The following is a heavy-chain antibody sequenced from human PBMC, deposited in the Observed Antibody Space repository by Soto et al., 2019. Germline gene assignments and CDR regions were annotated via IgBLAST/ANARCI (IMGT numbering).Heavy chain of an antibody. CDR2: ISNDGSS. CDR3: ARLPNKSPQN. J-gene: IGHJ1*01. CDR1: GFTFSSYW. Sequence: EVQLVESGGGLVQPGGSLRLSCVASGFTFSSYWMHGVRQAPGKGLVWVSSISNDGSSIYADPVKGRFTISRDNAKTTLYLQMNSLRAEDTAVYYCARLPNKSPQNWGQGTLVIVSP. V-gene: IGHV3-74*01.